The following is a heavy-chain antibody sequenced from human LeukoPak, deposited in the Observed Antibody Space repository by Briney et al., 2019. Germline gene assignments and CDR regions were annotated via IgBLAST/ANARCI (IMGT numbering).Heavy chain of an antibody. V-gene: IGHV1-24*01. CDR3: ATTGAFWSGYTHFDY. CDR1: GYTLTELS. J-gene: IGHJ4*02. D-gene: IGHD3-3*01. CDR2: FDPEDGET. Sequence: ASVKVSCKVSGYTLTELSMHWVRQAPGKGLEWMGGFDPEDGETIYAQKFQGRVTMTEDTSTDTAYMELSSLRSEDTAVYYCATTGAFWSGYTHFDYWGQGTLVTVSS.